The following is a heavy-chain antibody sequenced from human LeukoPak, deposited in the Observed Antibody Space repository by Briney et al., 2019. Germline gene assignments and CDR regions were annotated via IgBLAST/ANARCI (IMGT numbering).Heavy chain of an antibody. J-gene: IGHJ3*02. CDR2: VDPEDGET. V-gene: IGHV1-69-2*01. CDR1: GYTFTDYY. CDR3: ATDPRGVGATFDI. Sequence: ASVKVSCKASGYTFTDYYMHWVQQAPGKGLEWMGRVDPEDGETIYAEKFQGRVTMTEDTSTDTAYMELSSLRSEDTAVYYCATDPRGVGATFDIWGQGTMVTVSS. D-gene: IGHD1-26*01.